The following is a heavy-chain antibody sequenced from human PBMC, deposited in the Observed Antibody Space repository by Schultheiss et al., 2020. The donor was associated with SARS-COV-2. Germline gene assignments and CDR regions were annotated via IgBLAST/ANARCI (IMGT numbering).Heavy chain of an antibody. D-gene: IGHD6-13*01. Sequence: GGSLRLSCAASGFTFSSYAMHWVRQAPGKGLEWVAVISYDGSNKYYADSVKGRFTISRDNSKNSLYLQMNSLRAEDTAVYYCASGYSSSWYPFDYWGQGTLVTVSS. CDR1: GFTFSSYA. V-gene: IGHV3-30*04. CDR3: ASGYSSSWYPFDY. J-gene: IGHJ4*02. CDR2: ISYDGSNK.